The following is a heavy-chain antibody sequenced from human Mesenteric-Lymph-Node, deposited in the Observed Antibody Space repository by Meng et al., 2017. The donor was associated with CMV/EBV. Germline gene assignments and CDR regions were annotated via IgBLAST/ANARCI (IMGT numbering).Heavy chain of an antibody. D-gene: IGHD3-16*01. Sequence: GEPLKISCAASGFIFNNNAMTWVRQAPGEGLEWVSTITGSGVDTLYLDSVKGRFTISRDNSKDTLYLQMNSLRDEDTAIYYCAKWGEGRPGAPDYWGQGTLVTVSS. CDR2: ITGSGVDT. CDR1: GFIFNNNA. CDR3: AKWGEGRPGAPDY. J-gene: IGHJ4*02. V-gene: IGHV3-23*01.